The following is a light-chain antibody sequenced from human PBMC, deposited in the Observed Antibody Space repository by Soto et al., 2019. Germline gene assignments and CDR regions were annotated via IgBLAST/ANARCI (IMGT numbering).Light chain of an antibody. V-gene: IGKV3-11*01. J-gene: IGKJ4*01. Sequence: EIVLPQSPATLSLSPGERATLSCRASQSVSSYLAWYQQKPGQAPRLLIYDASNTATGIPARFSGSGSGTDFTLTISSLEPEDFAVYYGQQRSNWPPRLTFGGGTKVDIK. CDR3: QQRSNWPPRLT. CDR2: DAS. CDR1: QSVSSY.